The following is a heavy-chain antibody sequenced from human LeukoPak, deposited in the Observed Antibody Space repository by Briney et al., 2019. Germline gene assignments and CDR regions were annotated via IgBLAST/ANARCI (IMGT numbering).Heavy chain of an antibody. Sequence: GGSLRLSCAASGFTFSSFSMNWVRQAPGKGLEWVSYISSSSSTIYYADSVKGRFTISRDNAKNSLYLQMNSLRAEDTAVYYCASGSRSGYETAGSYFDYWGQGTLVTVAS. J-gene: IGHJ4*02. D-gene: IGHD5-12*01. V-gene: IGHV3-48*04. CDR1: GFTFSSFS. CDR3: ASGSRSGYETAGSYFDY. CDR2: ISSSSSTI.